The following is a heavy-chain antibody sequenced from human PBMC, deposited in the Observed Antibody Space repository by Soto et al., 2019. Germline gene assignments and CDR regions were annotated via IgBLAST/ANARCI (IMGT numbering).Heavy chain of an antibody. CDR3: ARETTGNPYGDHAFDI. CDR2: ISSSSSTI. D-gene: IGHD4-17*01. CDR1: GFTFSSYS. V-gene: IGHV3-48*01. J-gene: IGHJ3*02. Sequence: EVQLVESGGGLVQPGGSLRLSCAASGFTFSSYSMNWVRQAPGKGLEWVSYISSSSSTIYYADSVKGRFTISRDNAKNSLYLQMNSLRAEDTAVYYCARETTGNPYGDHAFDIWGQGTMVTVSS.